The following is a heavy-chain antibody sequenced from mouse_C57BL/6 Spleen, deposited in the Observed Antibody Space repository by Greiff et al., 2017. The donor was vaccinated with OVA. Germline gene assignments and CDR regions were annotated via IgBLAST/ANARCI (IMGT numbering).Heavy chain of an antibody. V-gene: IGHV1-55*01. CDR3: ARYDGYPYWYFDV. Sequence: VKLQQPGAELVKPGASVKMSCKASGYTFTSYWITWVKQRPGQGLEWIGDIYPGSGSTNYNEKFKSKATLTVDTSSSTAYMQLSSLTSEDSAVYYCARYDGYPYWYFDVWGTGTTVTVSS. J-gene: IGHJ1*03. CDR2: IYPGSGST. D-gene: IGHD2-3*01. CDR1: GYTFTSYW.